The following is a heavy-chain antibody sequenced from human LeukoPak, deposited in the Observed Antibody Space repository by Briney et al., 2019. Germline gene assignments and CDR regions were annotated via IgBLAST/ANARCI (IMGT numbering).Heavy chain of an antibody. J-gene: IGHJ4*02. CDR2: IYYSGST. D-gene: IGHD3-9*01. CDR3: ARSHILGWGYFDWLSPYYLDY. V-gene: IGHV4-39*01. CDR1: GGSISSSSYY. Sequence: PSETLSLTCTVSGGSISSSSYYWGWIRQPPGKGLEWIGSIYYSGSTYYNPSLKSRVTISVDTSKNQFSLKLSSVTAADTAVYYCARSHILGWGYFDWLSPYYLDYWGQGTLVTVSS.